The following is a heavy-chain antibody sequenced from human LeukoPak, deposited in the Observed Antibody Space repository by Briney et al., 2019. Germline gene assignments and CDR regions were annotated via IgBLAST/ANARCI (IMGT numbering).Heavy chain of an antibody. Sequence: PGGSLRLSCAASGFTFSSYSMNWVRQAPGKGLEWVSSISSSSSYIYYADSVKGRFTISRDNAKNSLYLQMNSLRAEDTAVYYCAREGGSTSWTRVGAFDIWGQGTMVTVSS. CDR1: GFTFSSYS. D-gene: IGHD2-2*01. J-gene: IGHJ3*02. CDR2: ISSSSSYI. CDR3: AREGGSTSWTRVGAFDI. V-gene: IGHV3-21*01.